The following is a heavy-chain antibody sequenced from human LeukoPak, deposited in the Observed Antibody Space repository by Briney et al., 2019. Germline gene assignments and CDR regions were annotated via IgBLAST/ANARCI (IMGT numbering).Heavy chain of an antibody. J-gene: IGHJ4*02. Sequence: PGRSLRLSCAASGFTFSSYAMHWVRQAPGKGLEWVAVISYDGSNKYYADSVKGRFTISRDNSKNTLYLQMNSLTAEDTAIYYCAKDLRGSSGYVDYWGQGTLVTVSS. CDR1: GFTFSSYA. CDR3: AKDLRGSSGYVDY. V-gene: IGHV3-30*04. D-gene: IGHD6-19*01. CDR2: ISYDGSNK.